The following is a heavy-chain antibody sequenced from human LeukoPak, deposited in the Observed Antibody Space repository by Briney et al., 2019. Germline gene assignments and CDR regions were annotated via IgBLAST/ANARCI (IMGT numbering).Heavy chain of an antibody. CDR2: ISYDGSNK. Sequence: GGSLRLSCVTSGFTFSTYAVHWVRQAPGKGLEWVAVISYDGSNKYYADSVKGRFTISRDNSKNTLYLQMNSLRAEDTAVYYCAKSYYYDSRYGMDVWGQGTTVTVSS. V-gene: IGHV3-30*18. J-gene: IGHJ6*02. CDR1: GFTFSTYA. D-gene: IGHD3-22*01. CDR3: AKSYYYDSRYGMDV.